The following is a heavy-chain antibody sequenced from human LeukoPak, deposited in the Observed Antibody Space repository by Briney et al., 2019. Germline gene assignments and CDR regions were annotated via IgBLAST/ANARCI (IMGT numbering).Heavy chain of an antibody. Sequence: AGGSLRLSCAASGFTFSSYSMNWVRQAPGKGLEWVSSISSSSSYIYYADSVKGRFTISRDNVKNSLYLQMNSLRAEDTAVYYCARGEGPYDSKRPEDYWGQGTLVTVSS. D-gene: IGHD3-22*01. CDR2: ISSSSSYI. CDR1: GFTFSSYS. CDR3: ARGEGPYDSKRPEDY. J-gene: IGHJ4*02. V-gene: IGHV3-21*01.